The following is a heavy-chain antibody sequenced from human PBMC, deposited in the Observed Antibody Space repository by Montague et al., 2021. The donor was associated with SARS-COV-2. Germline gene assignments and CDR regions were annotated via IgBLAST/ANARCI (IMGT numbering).Heavy chain of an antibody. CDR1: GASISSSSFF. CDR3: ARRGDTCGCRFDS. CDR2: VSYSGDY. D-gene: IGHD5-12*01. Sequence: SETLSLTCTVSGASISSSSFFWGWIRQPPGKGLEWIATVSYSGDYNYIPSLESRVTMSVDTSKNQLSLKVYSVTAADTAVYYCARRGDTCGCRFDSWGQGALVTVSS. V-gene: IGHV4-39*01. J-gene: IGHJ4*02.